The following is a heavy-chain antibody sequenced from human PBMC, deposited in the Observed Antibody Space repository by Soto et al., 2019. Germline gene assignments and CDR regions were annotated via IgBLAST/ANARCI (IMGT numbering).Heavy chain of an antibody. V-gene: IGHV4-59*08. Sequence: SETLSLTCTVSGGSIGSYYWSWIRQPPGKGLEWIGYIYYSGSTNYNPSLKSRVTISVDTSKNQLSLKLSSVTAADTAVYYCARRYGYSFDYWGQGTLVTVSS. D-gene: IGHD1-1*01. CDR3: ARRYGYSFDY. J-gene: IGHJ4*02. CDR2: IYYSGST. CDR1: GGSIGSYY.